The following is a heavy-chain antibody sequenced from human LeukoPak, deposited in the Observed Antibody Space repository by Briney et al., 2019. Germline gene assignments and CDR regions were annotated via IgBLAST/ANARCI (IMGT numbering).Heavy chain of an antibody. D-gene: IGHD1-26*01. CDR2: INLDGSEQ. CDR3: ARDSRVGAPDY. Sequence: PGGSLRLSCEASGFTFSSYWMSWVRQAPGKGLEWVANINLDGSEQYYVDSVKGRFTISRDNAKNSLYLQMNSLRAEDTAVYYCARDSRVGAPDYWGQGTLVTVSS. CDR1: GFTFSSYW. V-gene: IGHV3-7*01. J-gene: IGHJ4*02.